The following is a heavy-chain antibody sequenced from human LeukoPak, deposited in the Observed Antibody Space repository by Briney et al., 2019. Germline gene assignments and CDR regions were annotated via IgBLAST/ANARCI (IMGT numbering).Heavy chain of an antibody. CDR2: INTDGTVT. CDR3: ATKQWLAPPPDS. CDR1: SFPFNKYW. D-gene: IGHD6-19*01. J-gene: IGHJ4*02. Sequence: GGSLRLSCAASSFPFNKYWMLGVRQAPGRGREGVSRINTDGTVTTYADSVKGRFTVSRDNAHNTMFLQMNSVRDEDTAVYYCATKQWLAPPPDSWGQGTPVTVSS. V-gene: IGHV3-74*01.